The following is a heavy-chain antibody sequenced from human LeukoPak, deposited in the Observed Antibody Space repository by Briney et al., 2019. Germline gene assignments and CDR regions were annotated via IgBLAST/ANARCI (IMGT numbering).Heavy chain of an antibody. CDR1: GFTFDNYN. D-gene: IGHD2-8*02. CDR2: ISSGTNYI. CDR3: ARSAGGNYFDY. J-gene: IGHJ4*01. V-gene: IGHV3-21*01. Sequence: GGSLRLSCAASGFTFDNYNMNWVRQAPGKGLEWVSSISSGTNYIFEADSVKGRFTVTKDTALNSLSLQMNSLRADDTAVYYCARSAGGNYFDYWDHGTLVTVSS.